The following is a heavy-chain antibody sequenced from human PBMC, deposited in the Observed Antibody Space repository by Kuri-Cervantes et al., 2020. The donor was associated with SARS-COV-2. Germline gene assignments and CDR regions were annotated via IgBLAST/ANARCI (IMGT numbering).Heavy chain of an antibody. CDR3: ARVGIAAAAPSKKDAFDI. CDR1: GGSFSGYY. V-gene: IGHV4-34*01. D-gene: IGHD6-13*01. Sequence: SETLSLTCAVYGGSFSGYYWSWIRQPPGKGLEWIGEINHSGSTNYNPSLKSRVTMSVDTSKNQFSLKLSSVTAADTAVYYCARVGIAAAAPSKKDAFDIWGQGTMVTVSS. CDR2: INHSGST. J-gene: IGHJ3*02.